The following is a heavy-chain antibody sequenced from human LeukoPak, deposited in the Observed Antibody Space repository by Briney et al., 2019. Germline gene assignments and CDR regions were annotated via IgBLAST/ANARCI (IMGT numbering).Heavy chain of an antibody. D-gene: IGHD6-19*01. CDR1: GGSFSANY. CDR2: INHTGRT. CDR3: AREAVAYTFDY. J-gene: IGHJ4*02. Sequence: PSETLSLTCAVSGGSFSANYWSWIRQPPGEGPEWIGEINHTGRTNYNPSLKSRVTISVDMSKNQFSLKLSSVTAADTAVYYCAREAVAYTFDYWGQGTLVTVSS. V-gene: IGHV4-34*01.